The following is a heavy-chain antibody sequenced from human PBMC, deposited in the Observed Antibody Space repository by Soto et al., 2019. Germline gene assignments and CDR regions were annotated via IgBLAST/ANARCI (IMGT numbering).Heavy chain of an antibody. V-gene: IGHV3-7*03. CDR2: IKQDGTEK. Sequence: GGSQSLSCAACGFTISIYWMSWVRPAPRKGLEWVANIKQDGTEKYDVDPVKGRFTISRDNAKNSLYLQTNILRAEDTAVYYCARVHGSSHDYWGQGTLVTVSS. J-gene: IGHJ4*02. CDR3: ARVHGSSHDY. CDR1: GFTISIYW. D-gene: IGHD6-6*01.